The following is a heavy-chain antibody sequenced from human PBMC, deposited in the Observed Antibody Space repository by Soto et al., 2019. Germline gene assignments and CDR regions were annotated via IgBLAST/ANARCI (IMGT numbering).Heavy chain of an antibody. CDR1: GGSINSGDSY. J-gene: IGHJ4*02. D-gene: IGHD2-15*01. V-gene: IGHV4-31*03. CDR2: INYRGST. Sequence: QVQLQESGPGLVRPSQTLSLICTVSGGSINSGDSYWNWIRQHPENGLEWIGYINYRGSTFYNPSLNSRIIISVDTSKNQFSLKLSSVTAADTAVYYCARDAPGVAPYWGQGTLVTVSS. CDR3: ARDAPGVAPY.